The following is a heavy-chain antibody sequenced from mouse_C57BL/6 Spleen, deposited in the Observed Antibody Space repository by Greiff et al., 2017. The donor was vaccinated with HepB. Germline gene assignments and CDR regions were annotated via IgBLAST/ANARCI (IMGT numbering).Heavy chain of an antibody. CDR3: TSSTMIREYYLDY. V-gene: IGHV6-3*01. CDR1: GFTFSNYW. CDR2: IRLKSDNYAT. D-gene: IGHD2-4*01. Sequence: EVKLQESGGGLVQPGGSMKLSCVASGFTFSNYWMNWVRQSPEKGLEWVAQIRLKSDNYATHYAESVKGRFTISRDDSKSSVYLQMNNLRAEDTGVYYCTSSTMIREYYLDYWGQGTTLTVSS. J-gene: IGHJ2*01.